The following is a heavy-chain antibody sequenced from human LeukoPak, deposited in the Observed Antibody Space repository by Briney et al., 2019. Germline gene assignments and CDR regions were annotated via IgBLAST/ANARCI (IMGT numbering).Heavy chain of an antibody. CDR1: GFTFSGSA. D-gene: IGHD3-9*01. J-gene: IGHJ6*02. V-gene: IGHV3-73*01. Sequence: GESLKISCAASGFTFSGSAMHWVRQASGKGLEWVGRIRSEADKYATAYAASVKGRFTISRDDSKNTAYLKMNSLKTEDTAVYYCTKFYYDVLTGFRGMDVWGQGTTVTVSS. CDR2: IRSEADKYAT. CDR3: TKFYYDVLTGFRGMDV.